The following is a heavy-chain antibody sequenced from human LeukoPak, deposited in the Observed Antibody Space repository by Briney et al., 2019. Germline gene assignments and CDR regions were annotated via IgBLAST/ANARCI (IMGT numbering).Heavy chain of an antibody. J-gene: IGHJ3*02. V-gene: IGHV1-2*04. Sequence: ASVKVSCKASGYTFTGYYMHWVRQAPGQGLEWMGWINPNSGGTNYAQKFQGWVTMTRDTSISTAYMELSRLRSDDTAVYYCARSMVRGVIIYSHDAFDIWGQGTMVTVSS. CDR3: ARSMVRGVIIYSHDAFDI. CDR2: INPNSGGT. D-gene: IGHD3-10*01. CDR1: GYTFTGYY.